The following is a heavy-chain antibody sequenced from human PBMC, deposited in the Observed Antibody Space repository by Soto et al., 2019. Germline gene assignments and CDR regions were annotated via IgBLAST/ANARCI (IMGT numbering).Heavy chain of an antibody. CDR3: ARSYAYYYYYMDV. CDR2: IYHSGST. V-gene: IGHV4-4*02. CDR1: SGSIRSSNW. J-gene: IGHJ6*03. D-gene: IGHD2-15*01. Sequence: PSETLSLTCAVSSGSIRSSNWWSWVRQPPGKGLEWIGEIYHSGSTNYNPSLKSRVTISVDKSKNQFSLKLSSVTAADTAVYYCARSYAYYYYYMDVWGKGTTVTVSS.